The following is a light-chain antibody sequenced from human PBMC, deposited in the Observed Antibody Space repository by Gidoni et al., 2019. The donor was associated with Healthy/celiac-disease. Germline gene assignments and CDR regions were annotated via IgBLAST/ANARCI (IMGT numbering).Light chain of an antibody. Sequence: IVLTQSPGTLSLSPGERATLSCRASQSVSSSYLAWYQQKPGQAPRLLIYGASSRATGIPDRFSGSGSGTDFTLTISRLVPEDFAVYYCQQYGSSPETTFGPGTKVDIK. CDR3: QQYGSSPETT. J-gene: IGKJ3*01. V-gene: IGKV3-20*01. CDR1: QSVSSSY. CDR2: GAS.